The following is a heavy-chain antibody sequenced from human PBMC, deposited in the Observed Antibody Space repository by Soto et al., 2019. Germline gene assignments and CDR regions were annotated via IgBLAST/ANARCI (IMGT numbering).Heavy chain of an antibody. CDR1: GGSISSGDYY. CDR2: IYYSGST. CDR3: ARNYYDSSGSRPDAFDI. J-gene: IGHJ3*02. V-gene: IGHV4-30-4*01. Sequence: ASETLSLTCTVSGGSISSGDYYWSWSSQPPGKGLEWIEDIYYSGSTYYNPSLKSRVTISVDTSKNQSLLKRSSGAAADTAVYYCARNYYDSSGSRPDAFDIWGQGTMVTVSS. D-gene: IGHD3-22*01.